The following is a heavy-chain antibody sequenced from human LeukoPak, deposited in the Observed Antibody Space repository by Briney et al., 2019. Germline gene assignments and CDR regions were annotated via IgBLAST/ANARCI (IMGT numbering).Heavy chain of an antibody. Sequence: QPGGSLRLSCAASGFTFGSYEMNWVRQAPGKGLEWVTVIWYDGSNKYYADSVKGRFTISRDNSKNTLCLQMNSLRAEDTAVYYCARDYRVYYDSSGYYSEGYFDLWGRGTLVTVSS. J-gene: IGHJ2*01. CDR3: ARDYRVYYDSSGYYSEGYFDL. D-gene: IGHD3-22*01. V-gene: IGHV3-33*08. CDR1: GFTFGSYE. CDR2: IWYDGSNK.